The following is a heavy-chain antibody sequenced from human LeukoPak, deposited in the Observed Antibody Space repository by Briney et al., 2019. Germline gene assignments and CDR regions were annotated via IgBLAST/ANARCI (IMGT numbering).Heavy chain of an antibody. D-gene: IGHD6-19*01. J-gene: IGHJ5*02. Sequence: SETLSLACTVSGGSISSSSYYGGWIRQPPGKGLEWIGSIYYSGSTYYNPSLKSRVTISVDTSKNQFSLKLSSVTAADTAVYYCARHRLNSSGWLRAGGNNWFDPWGQGTLVTVSS. CDR2: IYYSGST. CDR3: ARHRLNSSGWLRAGGNNWFDP. V-gene: IGHV4-39*01. CDR1: GGSISSSSYY.